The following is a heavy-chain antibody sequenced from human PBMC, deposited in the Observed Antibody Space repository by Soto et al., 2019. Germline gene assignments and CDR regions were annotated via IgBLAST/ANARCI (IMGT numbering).Heavy chain of an antibody. V-gene: IGHV3-23*01. CDR3: AKDQPYCSGGSCYTVDY. CDR2: ISGSGGST. Sequence: EVQLLESGGGLVQPGGSLRLSCAASGFTFSSYAMSWVRQAPGKGLEWVSAISGSGGSTYYADSVKGRFTISRDNSKNARYLQMNSLRAEDTAVNYCAKDQPYCSGGSCYTVDYWGQGTLVTGSS. CDR1: GFTFSSYA. D-gene: IGHD2-15*01. J-gene: IGHJ4*02.